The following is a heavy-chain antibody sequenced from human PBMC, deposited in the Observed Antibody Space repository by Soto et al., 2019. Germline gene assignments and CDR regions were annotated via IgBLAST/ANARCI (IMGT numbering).Heavy chain of an antibody. J-gene: IGHJ4*02. V-gene: IGHV3-30-3*01. CDR2: ISYGSTYK. D-gene: IGHD6-19*01. Sequence: QVQLVESGGGVVQPGRSLTVSCAASGFTFNTYTIHWVRQAPGKGLEWVAGISYGSTYKYYADSVKGRFTISRDDSKNTLSLQMNNLTVGDTAVYYCARARSSGWHYLDLWGQGTLVTVSS. CDR1: GFTFNTYT. CDR3: ARARSSGWHYLDL.